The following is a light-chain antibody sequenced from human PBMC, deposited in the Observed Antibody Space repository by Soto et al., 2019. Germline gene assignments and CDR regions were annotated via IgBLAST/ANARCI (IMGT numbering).Light chain of an antibody. CDR3: QQFSSYPLT. CDR1: QTVSSNY. CDR2: DAS. Sequence: EIILPQSPDTLSLSPGARAPLSGRASQTVSSNYLAWYQQKPGQAPRLLIYDASSRATGIPDRFSGGGSGTDFTLTISRLEPEDFAVYYCQQFSSYPLTFGGGTKVDIK. J-gene: IGKJ4*01. V-gene: IGKV3-20*01.